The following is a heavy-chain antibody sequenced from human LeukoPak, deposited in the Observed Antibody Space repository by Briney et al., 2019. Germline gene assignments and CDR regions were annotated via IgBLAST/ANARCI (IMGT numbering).Heavy chain of an antibody. CDR2: IIPIFGTA. Sequence: SVKVSCKASGGTFSSYAISWVRQAPGQGLEWMGGIIPIFGTANYAQKFQGRVTITADESTSTAYMELSSLRSEDTAVYYCARATPDGYSYGYSWFDPWGQGTLVTVSS. CDR3: ARATPDGYSYGYSWFDP. CDR1: GGTFSSYA. D-gene: IGHD5-18*01. V-gene: IGHV1-69*13. J-gene: IGHJ5*02.